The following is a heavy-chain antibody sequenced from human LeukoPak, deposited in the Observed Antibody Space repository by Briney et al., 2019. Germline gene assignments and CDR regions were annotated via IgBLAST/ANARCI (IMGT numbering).Heavy chain of an antibody. V-gene: IGHV3-21*01. J-gene: IGHJ4*02. D-gene: IGHD2-15*01. CDR2: ISISGSYT. CDR1: GFTFSMFS. Sequence: PGGSLRLSCTASGFTFSMFSMNWVRQAPGKGLEWVSSISISGSYTYYAGSVKGRFTISRDNAKNSLSLQMNTLRPEDTAVYYCARDRCGGDGCYSFDCWGQGTLVTVSS. CDR3: ARDRCGGDGCYSFDC.